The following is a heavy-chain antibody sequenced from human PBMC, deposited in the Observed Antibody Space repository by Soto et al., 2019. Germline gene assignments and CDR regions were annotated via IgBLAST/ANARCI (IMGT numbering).Heavy chain of an antibody. CDR1: GFTFSSYA. CDR2: ISGSGGST. CDR3: AKEGRMWEYQLLYFDY. J-gene: IGHJ4*02. Sequence: GGSLRLSCAASGFTFSSYAMSWVRQAPGKGLEWVSAISGSGGSTYYADSVKGRFTISGDNSKNTLYLQMNSLRAEDTAVYYCAKEGRMWEYQLLYFDYWGQGTLVTVSS. D-gene: IGHD2-2*02. V-gene: IGHV3-23*01.